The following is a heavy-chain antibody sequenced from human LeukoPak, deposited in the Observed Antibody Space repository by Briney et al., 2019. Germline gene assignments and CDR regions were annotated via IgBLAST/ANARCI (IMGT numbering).Heavy chain of an antibody. CDR2: ISSSGNT. CDR1: GDSTNFYY. CDR3: AREGPYDILTGYLRGPFDY. V-gene: IGHV4-4*07. J-gene: IGHJ4*02. Sequence: PSETLSLTCTVSGDSTNFYYWSWIRQSAGKGLEWIGRISSSGNTNYNPSLKSRVTMSVDTSKNQISLKVTSVTAADTAMYYCAREGPYDILTGYLRGPFDYWGQGTLVTVSS. D-gene: IGHD3-9*01.